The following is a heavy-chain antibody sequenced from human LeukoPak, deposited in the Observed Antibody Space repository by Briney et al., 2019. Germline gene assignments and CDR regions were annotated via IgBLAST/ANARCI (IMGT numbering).Heavy chain of an antibody. Sequence: GRSLRLSCAASGFTFSSFGMHWARQAPGKGLEWVANIKQDGSEKYYVDSVKGRFTISRDNTKNSLYLQMNSLRAEDTAVYYCAREWDATLDSWGQGTLVTVSS. CDR3: AREWDATLDS. D-gene: IGHD1-26*01. V-gene: IGHV3-7*03. CDR2: IKQDGSEK. CDR1: GFTFSSFG. J-gene: IGHJ4*02.